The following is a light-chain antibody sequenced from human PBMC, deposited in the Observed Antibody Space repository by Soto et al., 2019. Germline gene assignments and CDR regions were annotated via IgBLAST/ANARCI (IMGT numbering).Light chain of an antibody. CDR3: NSYGSTSTRYV. V-gene: IGLV2-14*01. J-gene: IGLJ1*01. CDR1: SSDVGGYNY. Sequence: TGTSSDVGGYNYVSWYQQHPGKAPKLMIXEVSNRPSGVSNRFSGSKSGNTASLTISGLQAEDEADYFCNSYGSTSTRYVFGTGTKLTVL. CDR2: EVS.